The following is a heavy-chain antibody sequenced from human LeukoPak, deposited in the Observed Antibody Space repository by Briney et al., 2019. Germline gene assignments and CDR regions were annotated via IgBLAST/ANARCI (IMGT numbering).Heavy chain of an antibody. V-gene: IGHV3-20*04. CDR1: GFSFDDYG. Sequence: GGSLRLSCAASGFSFDDYGMSWVRQAPGKGLEWVSAINYNGGSTTYADSVKGRFTISRDNSKNTLYLQMNSLRAEDTAVYYCAKASAMIVVVSKHFDYWGQGTLVTVSS. CDR2: INYNGGST. J-gene: IGHJ4*02. D-gene: IGHD3-22*01. CDR3: AKASAMIVVVSKHFDY.